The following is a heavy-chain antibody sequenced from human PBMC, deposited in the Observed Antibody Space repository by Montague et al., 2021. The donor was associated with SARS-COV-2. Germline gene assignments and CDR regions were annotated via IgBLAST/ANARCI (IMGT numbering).Heavy chain of an antibody. J-gene: IGHJ3*02. Sequence: SETLSLICTVSDGSISSRSYYWGWIRQPPGKGLEWIGSIYYSGSTYYNPSLKSRVTISVDTSKNQFSLKLSSVTAADTAVYYCARLRGDYGGTYDTFDIWGQGTMVTVSS. CDR1: DGSISSRSYY. V-gene: IGHV4-39*01. CDR3: ARLRGDYGGTYDTFDI. CDR2: IYYSGST. D-gene: IGHD4-23*01.